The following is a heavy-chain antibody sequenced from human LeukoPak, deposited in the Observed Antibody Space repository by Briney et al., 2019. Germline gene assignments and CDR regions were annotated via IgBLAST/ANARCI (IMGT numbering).Heavy chain of an antibody. J-gene: IGHJ4*02. D-gene: IGHD5-24*01. CDR2: IIPIFGTA. V-gene: IGHV1-69*13. Sequence: SVKVSCKASGGTFSSYAISWVRQAPGQGFEWMGGIIPIFGTANYAQKFQGRVTITADESTSTAYMELSSLRSEDTAVYYCAREQGRWLRILDYWGQGTLVTVSS. CDR1: GGTFSSYA. CDR3: AREQGRWLRILDY.